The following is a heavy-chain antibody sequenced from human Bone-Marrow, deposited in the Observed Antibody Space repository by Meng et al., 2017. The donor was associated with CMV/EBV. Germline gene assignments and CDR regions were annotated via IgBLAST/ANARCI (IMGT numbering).Heavy chain of an antibody. CDR1: GYTFTSYY. CDR3: ARTSIAARRTVSNLLNYYYYGMDV. D-gene: IGHD6-6*01. CDR2: INPSGGST. J-gene: IGHJ6*01. Sequence: ASVKVSCKASGYTFTSYYMHWVRQAPGQGLEWMGIINPSGGSTSYAQKFQGRVTMTRDTSTCTVYMELSSLRSEDTAVYYCARTSIAARRTVSNLLNYYYYGMDVWGPGTTVTGSS. V-gene: IGHV1-46*01.